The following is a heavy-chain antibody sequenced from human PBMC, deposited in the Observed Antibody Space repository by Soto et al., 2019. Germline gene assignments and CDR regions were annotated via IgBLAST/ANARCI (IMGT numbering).Heavy chain of an antibody. CDR1: GFTFNTCW. CDR3: ARDATYGSSLKRSTYYYYYGMDV. D-gene: IGHD6-13*01. CDR2: IKEDGSQQ. Sequence: GGSLRLSCAASGFTFNTCWMSWVRQAPGKGLEWVANIKEDGSQQYYVDSLKGRFTISRDNAKNSLYLQMSNLRAEDTAIYYCARDATYGSSLKRSTYYYYYGMDVWGQGTTVTVSS. J-gene: IGHJ6*02. V-gene: IGHV3-7*01.